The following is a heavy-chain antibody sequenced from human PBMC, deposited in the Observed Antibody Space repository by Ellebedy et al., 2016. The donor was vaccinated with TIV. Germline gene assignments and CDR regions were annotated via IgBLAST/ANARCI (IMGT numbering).Heavy chain of an antibody. Sequence: GESLKISCAASGFTFSSYWMSWVRQAPGKGLEWVANIKQDGSEKYYVDSVKGRFTISRDNAKNSLYLQMNSLRAEDTAVYYCARDDLDDFWSGYLDYYYYYGMDVWGQGTTVIVSS. J-gene: IGHJ6*02. CDR2: IKQDGSEK. D-gene: IGHD3-3*01. CDR3: ARDDLDDFWSGYLDYYYYYGMDV. CDR1: GFTFSSYW. V-gene: IGHV3-7*03.